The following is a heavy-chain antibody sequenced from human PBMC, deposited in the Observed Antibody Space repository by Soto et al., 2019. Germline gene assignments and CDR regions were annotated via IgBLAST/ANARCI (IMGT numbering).Heavy chain of an antibody. CDR3: GTGSAFDI. CDR2: ISYDGTNK. J-gene: IGHJ3*02. Sequence: PGGSLRPSCTASGFIFGSYGMHWVRQAPGKGLEWVALISYDGTNKYYPDSVKGRFTISRDNPRNTLYLEMNSLRPEDTAVYYCGTGSAFDIWGQGTMVTVSS. V-gene: IGHV3-30*03. CDR1: GFIFGSYG. D-gene: IGHD1-26*01.